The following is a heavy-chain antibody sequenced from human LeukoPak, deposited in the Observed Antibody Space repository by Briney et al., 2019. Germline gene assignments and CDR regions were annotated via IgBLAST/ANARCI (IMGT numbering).Heavy chain of an antibody. CDR3: ARDRAGQVFDY. J-gene: IGHJ4*02. CDR1: GYTFTGYY. D-gene: IGHD6-19*01. Sequence: GASVKVSCKASGYTFTGYYMHWVRQAPGQGLEWMGWLNLNSGGTNYAQKFQGRVTMTRETSISTAYMDLSRLRSDDTAVYYCARDRAGQVFDYWGQGTLVTVSS. V-gene: IGHV1-2*02. CDR2: LNLNSGGT.